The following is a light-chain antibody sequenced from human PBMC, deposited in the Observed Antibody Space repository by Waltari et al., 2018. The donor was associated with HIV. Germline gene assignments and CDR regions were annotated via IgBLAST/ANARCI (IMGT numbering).Light chain of an antibody. V-gene: IGKV1-9*01. J-gene: IGKJ3*01. CDR2: AAS. CDR3: QQLILSPPGIT. Sequence: DIQLTQSPSFLSASVGDRVTITCRASQGMSNYLAWYQQKPGRAPQLLIYAASILHRRVPSRFSGSASGTEFTLTISSLQPEDFATYYCQQLILSPPGITFGPGTKVDVK. CDR1: QGMSNY.